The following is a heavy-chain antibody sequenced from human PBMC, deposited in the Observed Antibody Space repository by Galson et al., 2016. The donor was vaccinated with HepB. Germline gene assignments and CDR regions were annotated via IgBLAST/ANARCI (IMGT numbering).Heavy chain of an antibody. J-gene: IGHJ3*02. CDR1: GLTFDDYA. Sequence: SLRLSCAASGLTFDDYAMHWVRQAPGKGLEWVSGTSWNSGSIGYADSVKGRFTISRDNDKNSLHLQMNILRAEDTALYYCARGRGSNRRDAFDIWGQGTMVTVSS. V-gene: IGHV3-9*01. D-gene: IGHD1-14*01. CDR2: TSWNSGSI. CDR3: ARGRGSNRRDAFDI.